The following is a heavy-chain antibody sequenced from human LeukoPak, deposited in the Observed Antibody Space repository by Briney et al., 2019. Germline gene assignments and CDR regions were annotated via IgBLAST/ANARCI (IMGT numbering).Heavy chain of an antibody. V-gene: IGHV4-59*11. CDR2: VYNSGTT. Sequence: SETLSLTCTVSGVSIGSHYWSWIRHSPGKGLEWIGCVYNSGTTAYSPSLTGRVTISVDTSKNQYSLNMRSVTATDAAVYYCARDAYWGQGILVTVSS. J-gene: IGHJ4*02. CDR1: GVSIGSHY. CDR3: ARDAY.